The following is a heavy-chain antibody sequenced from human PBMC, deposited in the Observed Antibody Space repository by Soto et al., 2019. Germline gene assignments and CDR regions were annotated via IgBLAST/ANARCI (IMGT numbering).Heavy chain of an antibody. D-gene: IGHD1-26*01. Sequence: PSETLSLTCTVSCGSISSYYWSWIRQPPGKGLEWIGYIYYSGSTNYNPSLKSRVTISVDTSKNQFSLKLSSVTAADTAVYYCAGIVGATTAPFDYWGQGTLVTVSS. CDR3: AGIVGATTAPFDY. V-gene: IGHV4-59*01. CDR2: IYYSGST. J-gene: IGHJ4*02. CDR1: CGSISSYY.